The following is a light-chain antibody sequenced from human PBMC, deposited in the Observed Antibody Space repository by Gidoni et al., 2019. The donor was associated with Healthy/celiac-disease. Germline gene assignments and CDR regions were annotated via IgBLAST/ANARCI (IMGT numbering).Light chain of an antibody. CDR1: QSISSW. Sequence: DIQMTQSPSTLSASVGDRVTITCRDSQSISSWLAWYQQKPGKAPKLRIYKASSLESGVPSRFSGSGSGTEFTLTISSLQPDDFATYYCQQYNSYPTFGQXTKVEIK. J-gene: IGKJ1*01. CDR3: QQYNSYPT. V-gene: IGKV1-5*03. CDR2: KAS.